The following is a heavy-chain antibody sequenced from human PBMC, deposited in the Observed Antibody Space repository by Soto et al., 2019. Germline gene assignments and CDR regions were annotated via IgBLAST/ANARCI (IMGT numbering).Heavy chain of an antibody. CDR1: GFTFSSYA. J-gene: IGHJ4*02. CDR3: AKPSSGNTAMGSQFDY. V-gene: IGHV3-23*01. Sequence: GFLRLSCAASGFTFSSYAMSWVRQAPGKGLEWVSAISGSGGSTYYADSVKGRFTISRDNSKNTLYLQMNSLRAEDTAVYYCAKPSSGNTAMGSQFDYWGQGTLVTVSS. D-gene: IGHD5-18*01. CDR2: ISGSGGST.